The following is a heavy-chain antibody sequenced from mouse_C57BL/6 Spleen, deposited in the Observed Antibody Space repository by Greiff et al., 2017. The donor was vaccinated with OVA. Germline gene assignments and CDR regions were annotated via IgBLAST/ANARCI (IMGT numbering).Heavy chain of an antibody. Sequence: EVHLVESGEGLVKPGGSLKLSCAASGFTFSSYAMSWVRQTPEKRLEWVAYISSGGDYIYYADTVKGRFTISRDNARNTLYLQMSSMKSEDTAMYYCTREKVDGSSYWYFDVWGTGTTVTVAS. CDR3: TREKVDGSSYWYFDV. CDR2: ISSGGDYI. CDR1: GFTFSSYA. V-gene: IGHV5-9-1*02. D-gene: IGHD1-1*01. J-gene: IGHJ1*03.